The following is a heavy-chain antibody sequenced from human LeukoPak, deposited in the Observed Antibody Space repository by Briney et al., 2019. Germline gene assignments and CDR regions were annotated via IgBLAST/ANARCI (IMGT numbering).Heavy chain of an antibody. D-gene: IGHD3-22*01. V-gene: IGHV4-38-2*01. CDR3: ARSCYYYDSSGYSYAFDI. CDR1: GYSISSGYY. CDR2: IYHSGST. J-gene: IGHJ3*02. Sequence: SETLSLTCAVSGYSISSGYYWGWIRQPPGKGLEWIGSIYHSGSTYYNPSLKSRVTISVDTSKNQFSLKLSSVTAADTAVYYCARSCYYYDSSGYSYAFDIWGQGTMVTVSS.